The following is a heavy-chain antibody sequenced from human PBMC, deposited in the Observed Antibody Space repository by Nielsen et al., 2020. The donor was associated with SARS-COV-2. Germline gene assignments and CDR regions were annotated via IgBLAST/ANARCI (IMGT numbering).Heavy chain of an antibody. V-gene: IGHV3-33*01. CDR2: IWYDGSNK. CDR1: GFTFSSYG. J-gene: IGHJ6*02. Sequence: GGSLRLSCAASGFTFSSYGMHWVRQAPGKGLEWVAVIWYDGSNKYYADSVKGRFTISRDNSKNTLYLQMNSLRAEDTAVYYCARRSSSWYRVGMDVWGQGTTVTVSS. CDR3: ARRSSSWYRVGMDV. D-gene: IGHD6-13*01.